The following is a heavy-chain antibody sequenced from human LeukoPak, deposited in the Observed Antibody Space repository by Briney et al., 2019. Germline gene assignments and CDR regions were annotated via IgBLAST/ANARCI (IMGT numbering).Heavy chain of an antibody. Sequence: QPGGTLRLSCAASGFTFSSYGMSWVRQAPGKGLEWVSGISGSGGSTYYADSVKGRFTISRDNSKNTLYLQMNSLRAEDTAVYYCAKGRRYSSGWYKGITGFDYWGQGTLVTVSS. CDR1: GFTFSSYG. J-gene: IGHJ4*02. D-gene: IGHD6-19*01. CDR3: AKGRRYSSGWYKGITGFDY. V-gene: IGHV3-23*01. CDR2: ISGSGGST.